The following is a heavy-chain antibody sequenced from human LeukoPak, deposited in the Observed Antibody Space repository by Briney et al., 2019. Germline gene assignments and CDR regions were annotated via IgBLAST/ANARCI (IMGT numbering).Heavy chain of an antibody. CDR2: IYYSGST. V-gene: IGHV4-59*12. Sequence: SETLSLTCTVSGDSISSYYWSWIRQPPGKGLEWIGSIYYSGSTYYNPSLKSRVTISVDTSKNQFFLKLSSVTAADTAVYYCARDRYCSGGSCIDAFDIWGQGTMVTVSS. CDR1: GDSISSYY. D-gene: IGHD2-15*01. J-gene: IGHJ3*02. CDR3: ARDRYCSGGSCIDAFDI.